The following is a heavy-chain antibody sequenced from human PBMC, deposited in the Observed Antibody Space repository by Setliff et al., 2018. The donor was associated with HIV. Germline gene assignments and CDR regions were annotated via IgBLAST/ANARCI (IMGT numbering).Heavy chain of an antibody. V-gene: IGHV1-3*01. CDR2: INAGNGNT. CDR1: GYTFTSHT. CDR3: ASIDCGGDCYSYYYYGMDV. D-gene: IGHD2-21*02. J-gene: IGHJ6*02. Sequence: GASVKVSCKTSGYTFTSHTLQWVRQAPGQGLEWMGWINAGNGNTKYSQGFQSRLTITRDTSATTAFMELSGLTSEDTAVYYCASIDCGGDCYSYYYYGMDVWGQGTTVTVSS.